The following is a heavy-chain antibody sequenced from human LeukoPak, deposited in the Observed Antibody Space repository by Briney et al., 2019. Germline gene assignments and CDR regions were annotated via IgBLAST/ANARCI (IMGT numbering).Heavy chain of an antibody. J-gene: IGHJ5*02. CDR1: GFTFSSSW. CDR2: INSDGSST. V-gene: IGHV3-74*01. CDR3: ARPENGYRS. Sequence: GRSLRLSCAASGFTFSSSWMHWVRQAPGKGLVWVSRINSDGSSTNYADSVKGRFTISRDNAKNTLYLQMNSLGAEDTAVYYCARPENGYRSWGQGTLVTVSS. D-gene: IGHD5-18*01.